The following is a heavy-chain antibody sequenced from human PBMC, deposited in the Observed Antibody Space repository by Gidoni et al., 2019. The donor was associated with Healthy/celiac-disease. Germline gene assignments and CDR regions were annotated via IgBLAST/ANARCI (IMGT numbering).Heavy chain of an antibody. D-gene: IGHD5-12*01. CDR2: ISYDGSNK. CDR3: AGGYSGYDPNFDY. CDR1: GFTLSSYG. Sequence: QVQLVESGGGVVQPGRSLRLSCAASGFTLSSYGMHWVRQAPGKGLEWVAVISYDGSNKQYADSVKGRFTIFRDNSKNTLYLQMNSLRAEDTAVYYCAGGYSGYDPNFDYWGQGTLVTVSS. V-gene: IGHV3-30*03. J-gene: IGHJ4*02.